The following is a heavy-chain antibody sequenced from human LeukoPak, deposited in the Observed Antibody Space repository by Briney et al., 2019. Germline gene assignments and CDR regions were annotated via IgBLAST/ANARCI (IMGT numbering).Heavy chain of an antibody. CDR3: AGYPTYRREEPYDY. V-gene: IGHV4-59*01. Sequence: SETLSLTCTVSGGSISSYYWSWIRQPPGEGLEWIGYIYYSGSTNYNPSLKSRVTISVDTSKNQFSLKLSSVTAADTAVYYCAGYPTYRREEPYDYWGQGTLVTVSS. CDR2: IYYSGST. J-gene: IGHJ4*02. CDR1: GGSISSYY. D-gene: IGHD1-14*01.